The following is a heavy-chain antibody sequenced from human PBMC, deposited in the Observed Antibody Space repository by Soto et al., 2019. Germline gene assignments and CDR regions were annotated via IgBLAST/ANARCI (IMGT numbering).Heavy chain of an antibody. J-gene: IGHJ6*02. CDR3: ARDQGASRSGSYGYYYYGMDV. D-gene: IGHD3-10*01. CDR1: GGTFSSYA. Sequence: GASVKVSCKASGGTFSSYAISWVRQAPGQGLEWMGGIIPIFGTANYAQKFQGRVTITADESTSTAYMELSSLRSEDTAVYYCARDQGASRSGSYGYYYYGMDVWGQGTTVT. CDR2: IIPIFGTA. V-gene: IGHV1-69*13.